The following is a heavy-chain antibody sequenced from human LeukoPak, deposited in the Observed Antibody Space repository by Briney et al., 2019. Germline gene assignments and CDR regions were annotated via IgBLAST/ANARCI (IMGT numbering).Heavy chain of an antibody. CDR1: GFTFSFYA. V-gene: IGHV3-48*04. CDR2: ISSSGSTI. Sequence: GGSLRLSCAASGFTFSFYAMHWVRQAPGKGLEWVSYISSSGSTIYYADSVKGRFTISRDNAKNSLYLQMNSLRAEDTAVYYCARVITMVRGVMGPNWFDPWGQGTLVTVSS. D-gene: IGHD3-10*01. CDR3: ARVITMVRGVMGPNWFDP. J-gene: IGHJ5*02.